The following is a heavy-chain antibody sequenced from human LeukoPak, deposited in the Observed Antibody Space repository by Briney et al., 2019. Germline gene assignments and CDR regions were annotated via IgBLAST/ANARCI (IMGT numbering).Heavy chain of an antibody. V-gene: IGHV3-23*01. CDR1: GFTFSNYA. J-gene: IGHJ4*02. CDR3: ARDSPRAAWVFDY. D-gene: IGHD6-25*01. CDR2: ITSGGGTT. Sequence: GGSLGLSCAASGFTFSNYAMSWVRQAPGKAPEWVSAITSGGGTTYYAGSVKGRFTISRDNSKNTLYLQMNSLRAEDTAVYYCARDSPRAAWVFDYWGQGTLVSVSS.